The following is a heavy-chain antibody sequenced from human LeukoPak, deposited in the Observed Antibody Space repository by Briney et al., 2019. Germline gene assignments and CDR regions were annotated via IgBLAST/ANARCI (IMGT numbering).Heavy chain of an antibody. Sequence: SETLSLTCTVSGGSISNYYWSWIRRSPGKRPEWIGWSYHRGIISYNPSLKSRVAISVDTSKNQFSLKLTSVTAADTAVYYCARDRELGYWGQGILVTVSS. J-gene: IGHJ4*02. V-gene: IGHV4-59*01. D-gene: IGHD1-1*01. CDR2: SYHRGII. CDR1: GGSISNYY. CDR3: ARDRELGY.